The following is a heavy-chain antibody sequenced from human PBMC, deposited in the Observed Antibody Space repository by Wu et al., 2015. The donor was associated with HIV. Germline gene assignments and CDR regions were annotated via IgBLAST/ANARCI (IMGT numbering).Heavy chain of an antibody. J-gene: IGHJ3*02. V-gene: IGHV1-2*02. CDR2: INPNSGGT. CDR1: IHLQPAT. Sequence: VQXVQSGREVKKPGASVKVSCKAFWIHLQPATICTGCDRPLDKGLSGWEWINPNSGGTNYAQKFQGRVTMTRDTSISTAYMELSRLRSDDTAVYYCARIDGCSSTSCYGGGAFDIWGQGTMVTVSS. D-gene: IGHD2-2*01. CDR3: ARIDGCSSTSCYGGGAFDI.